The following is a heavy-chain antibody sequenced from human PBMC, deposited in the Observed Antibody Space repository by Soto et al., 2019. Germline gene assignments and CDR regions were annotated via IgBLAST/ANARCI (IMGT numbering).Heavy chain of an antibody. J-gene: IGHJ6*02. Sequence: GGSLRLSCAASGFSFSNYAMHWVRQAPGKGLEWVAFISYDGTNKYYADSVKGRFTISRDNSKNTLYLQMNSLRVEDTAVYYCARALGYCSGSYCYYYGMDVWGQGTTVTVSS. CDR1: GFSFSNYA. CDR2: ISYDGTNK. D-gene: IGHD2-15*01. V-gene: IGHV3-30-3*01. CDR3: ARALGYCSGSYCYYYGMDV.